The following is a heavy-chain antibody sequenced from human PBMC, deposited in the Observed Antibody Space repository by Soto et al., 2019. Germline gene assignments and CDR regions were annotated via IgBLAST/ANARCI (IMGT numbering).Heavy chain of an antibody. Sequence: SETLSLTCTVSGESISSGNSYWGWIRQPPGKGLQWIGSMNDRGSIYYNPSLETRITISVDTSKNQFSLKLRSVTAADTAVYFCAKTGFWSGYRVVDYWGQGTLVTVSS. CDR2: MNDRGSI. D-gene: IGHD3-3*01. CDR3: AKTGFWSGYRVVDY. V-gene: IGHV4-39*01. J-gene: IGHJ4*02. CDR1: GESISSGNSY.